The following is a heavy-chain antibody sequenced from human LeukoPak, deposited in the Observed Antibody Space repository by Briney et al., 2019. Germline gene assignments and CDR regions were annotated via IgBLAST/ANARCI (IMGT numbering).Heavy chain of an antibody. CDR2: IKSKTEAGTT. V-gene: IGHV3-15*01. Sequence: PGGSLRLSCAASGFTFNNAWMSWVRQAPGKGLEWVGRIKSKTEAGTTDYAAPVKGRFTSSRDDSKNTLYLQMNSLRAEDTAVYYCATRSGSYRAIRYYYYYYMDVWGKGTTVTISS. J-gene: IGHJ6*03. D-gene: IGHD3-10*01. CDR1: GFTFNNAW. CDR3: ATRSGSYRAIRYYYYYYMDV.